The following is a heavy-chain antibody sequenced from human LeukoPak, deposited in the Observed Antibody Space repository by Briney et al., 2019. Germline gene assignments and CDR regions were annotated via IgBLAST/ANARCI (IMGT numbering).Heavy chain of an antibody. CDR3: AKARTANDYGSGSFYKGFDS. Sequence: GGSLRLSCVASGFSAFGLSSYAVSWVRQAPGKGLEWVSVVSASGFTSYVDSVKGRFTISRDKSKNTVHLDMDTLRAEDTALYYCAKARTANDYGSGSFYKGFDSWGQGTLVTVSS. D-gene: IGHD3-10*01. CDR1: GFSAFGLSSYA. V-gene: IGHV3-23*01. CDR2: VSASGFT. J-gene: IGHJ4*02.